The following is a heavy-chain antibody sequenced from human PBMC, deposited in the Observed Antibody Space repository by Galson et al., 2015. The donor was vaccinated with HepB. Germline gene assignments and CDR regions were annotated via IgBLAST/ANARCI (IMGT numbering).Heavy chain of an antibody. D-gene: IGHD6-13*01. J-gene: IGHJ5*02. Sequence: QSGAEVKKPGESLMISCKGSGYRFNSYWIGWVRQMSGKGLEWMGIIYPADSDTRYNPSFQGQVTISADRSISTAYLQWSSLKASDTAMYYCARLVAYSSSQAWFDPWGQGTLVTVSS. CDR3: ARLVAYSSSQAWFDP. CDR2: IYPADSDT. V-gene: IGHV5-51*01. CDR1: GYRFNSYW.